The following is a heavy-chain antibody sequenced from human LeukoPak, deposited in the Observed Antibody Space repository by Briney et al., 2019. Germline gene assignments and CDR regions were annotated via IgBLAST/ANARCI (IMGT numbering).Heavy chain of an antibody. D-gene: IGHD2-2*02. CDR2: IRHDGSNK. J-gene: IGHJ3*01. Sequence: GGSLRLSCAASGFTFSSYGMHWVRQAPGKGLEWVAFIRHDGSNKFHADSVKGRFTISRDNSKNTVYLQMNSLRAEDTAVYYCAKSGTTYCSDSGCYIDVWGLGTLVTVSS. CDR3: AKSGTTYCSDSGCYIDV. CDR1: GFTFSSYG. V-gene: IGHV3-30*02.